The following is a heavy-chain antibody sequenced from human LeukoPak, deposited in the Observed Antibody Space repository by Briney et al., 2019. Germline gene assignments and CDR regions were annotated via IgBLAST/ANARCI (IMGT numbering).Heavy chain of an antibody. CDR2: ISYDGSNK. V-gene: IGHV3-30*04. CDR3: ARDSKTL. Sequence: PGRSLRLSCAASGFTFSSYAMHWVRQAPGKGLEWVAVISYDGSNKYYADSVKGRFTISRDNSKNTLYLQMNSLRAEDTAVYYCARDSKTLWGQGTLVTVSP. D-gene: IGHD2-2*01. J-gene: IGHJ4*02. CDR1: GFTFSSYA.